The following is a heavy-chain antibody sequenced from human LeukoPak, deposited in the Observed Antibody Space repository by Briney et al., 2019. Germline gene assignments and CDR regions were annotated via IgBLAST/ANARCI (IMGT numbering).Heavy chain of an antibody. CDR1: GYTFTSYY. V-gene: IGHV1-46*01. D-gene: IGHD2-15*01. J-gene: IGHJ5*02. CDR3: ARGQSRVAAGWFDP. Sequence: ASVKVSCTASGYTFTSYYMHWVRQAPGQGLEWMGIINPSGGSTSYAQKFQGRVTITADESTSTAYMELSSLRSEDTAVYYCARGQSRVAAGWFDPWGQGTLVTVSS. CDR2: INPSGGST.